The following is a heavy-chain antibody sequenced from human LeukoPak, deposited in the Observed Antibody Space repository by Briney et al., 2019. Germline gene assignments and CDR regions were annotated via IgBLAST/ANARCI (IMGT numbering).Heavy chain of an antibody. CDR1: GFTFSSYS. CDR2: ISSSSSYI. Sequence: GGSLRLSCAASGFTFSSYSMNWVRQAPGNGLEWVSSISSSSSYIYYADSVKGRFTISRDNAKNSLYLQMNSLRAEDTAVYYCARDIYYDSRGSTDAFDIWGQGTMVTVSS. CDR3: ARDIYYDSRGSTDAFDI. V-gene: IGHV3-21*01. D-gene: IGHD3-22*01. J-gene: IGHJ3*02.